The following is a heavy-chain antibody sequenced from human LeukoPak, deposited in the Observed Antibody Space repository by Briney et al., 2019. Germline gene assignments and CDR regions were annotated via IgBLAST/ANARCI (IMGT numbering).Heavy chain of an antibody. J-gene: IGHJ3*02. CDR3: ARTSSSWPRYAFDI. D-gene: IGHD6-13*01. CDR1: GFTVSSNY. CDR2: IYSRGST. V-gene: IGHV3-53*01. Sequence: GGSLRLSCAASGFTVSSNYMTWVRQAPGKGLEWVSVIYSRGSTYCADSVKGRFTISRDNSKNTLYLQMNSLRAEDTAVYYCARTSSSWPRYAFDIWGQGTMVTVSS.